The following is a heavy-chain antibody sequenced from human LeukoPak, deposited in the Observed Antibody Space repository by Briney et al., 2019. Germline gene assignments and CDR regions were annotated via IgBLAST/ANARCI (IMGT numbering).Heavy chain of an antibody. V-gene: IGHV6-1*01. J-gene: IGHJ4*02. Sequence: SQTLSLTCAISGDSVSSNSAAWNWIRQSPSRGLEWLGRTKYRSKWCNDYAVSVKSRITINPDTSKNQFSLHLNSVTPEDTAVYYCARADRSSWYIDYWGQGTLVTVSS. CDR1: GDSVSSNSAA. D-gene: IGHD6-13*01. CDR3: ARADRSSWYIDY. CDR2: TKYRSKWCN.